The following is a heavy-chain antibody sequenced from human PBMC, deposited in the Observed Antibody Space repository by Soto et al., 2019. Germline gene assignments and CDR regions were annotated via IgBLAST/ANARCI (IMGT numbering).Heavy chain of an antibody. J-gene: IGHJ6*02. Sequence: SETLSLTCAVSGGYISGGYYSWSWIRQPPGKGLEWIGFIYNSGSTYYNSSLKSRLTMSLDTSQNQFSLKLNSVTAADTAVYFCARVPSPFDFYYAMDVWGQGTTVTVSS. D-gene: IGHD3-16*01. CDR2: IYNSGST. V-gene: IGHV4-30-2*05. CDR1: GGYISGGYYS. CDR3: ARVPSPFDFYYAMDV.